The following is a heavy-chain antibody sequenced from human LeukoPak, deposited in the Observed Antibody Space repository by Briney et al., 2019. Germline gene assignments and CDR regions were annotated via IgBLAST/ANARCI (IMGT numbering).Heavy chain of an antibody. D-gene: IGHD6-19*01. CDR3: AKSGGSGLVKQDYFDH. CDR2: ISGSVGTT. CDR1: GFTFSSYA. J-gene: IGHJ4*02. Sequence: QTGGSLRLSCAASGFTFSSYAMSWVRQAPGKGLEWVSGISGSVGTTYYADSVKGRFTISRDNSKNTLFLQMNSLRAEDTAVYYCAKSGGSGLVKQDYFDHWGQGTLVTVSS. V-gene: IGHV3-23*01.